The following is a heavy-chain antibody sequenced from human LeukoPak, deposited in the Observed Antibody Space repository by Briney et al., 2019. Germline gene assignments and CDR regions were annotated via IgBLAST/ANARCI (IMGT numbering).Heavy chain of an antibody. V-gene: IGHV3-74*01. CDR2: MNVDGSSI. D-gene: IGHD3-22*01. CDR1: GFMFNNYW. J-gene: IGHJ4*02. Sequence: GGSLRLSCAASGFMFNNYWMHWVRQAPGKGLVWVSRMNVDGSSISYADSVKGRFTISRDNAKNTLYLQMNSLRAEDTAVYYCAGGDYYDSSGYQSCFEYWGQGTLVTVSS. CDR3: AGGDYYDSSGYQSCFEY.